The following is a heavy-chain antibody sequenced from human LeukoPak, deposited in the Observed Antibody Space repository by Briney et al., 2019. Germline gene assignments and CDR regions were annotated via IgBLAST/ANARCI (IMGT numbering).Heavy chain of an antibody. D-gene: IGHD3-10*01. J-gene: IGHJ6*02. V-gene: IGHV4-59*01. Sequence: PSETLSLTCTVSGGSISSYYWSWIRQPPGKGLEWIGYIYYSGSTNYNPPLKSRVTISVDTSKNQFSLKLSSVTAADTAVYYCARDGELYGMDVWGQGTTVTVSS. CDR2: IYYSGST. CDR3: ARDGELYGMDV. CDR1: GGSISSYY.